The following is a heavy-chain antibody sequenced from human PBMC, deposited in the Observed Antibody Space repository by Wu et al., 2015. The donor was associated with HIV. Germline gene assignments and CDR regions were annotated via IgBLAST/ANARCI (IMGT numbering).Heavy chain of an antibody. Sequence: QVQLIQGGIEVKNPGASVKVSCQASGYKFTEYGISWVRQAPGQGLQWMGWISTVPQAPRQGLKWVQWMTGYTDKAHVAQRFQGRVTMTVDTSAATAHLELTALTSDDTAMYYCAKDGEVDWNDEVGLSLWGQGTLVIVSP. V-gene: IGHV1-18*01. CDR3: AKDGEVDWNDEVGLSL. CDR1: GYKFTEYG. J-gene: IGHJ4*02. D-gene: IGHD1-1*01. CDR2: ISTVPQAPRQGLKWVQWMTGYTDKA.